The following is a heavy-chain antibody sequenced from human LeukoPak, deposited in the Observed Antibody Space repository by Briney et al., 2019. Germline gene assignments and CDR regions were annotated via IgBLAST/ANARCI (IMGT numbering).Heavy chain of an antibody. J-gene: IGHJ4*02. CDR1: GFTFSNYG. CDR2: ISGSGGST. Sequence: PGGSLRLSCAASGFTFSNYGMSWVRQAPGKGLEWVSGISGSGGSTYYADSVKGRFTISRDNSKNTLFLQMNSLRAEDRAVYYCAKGPIISSSWGSFPGWGQGTLVTVSS. V-gene: IGHV3-23*01. CDR3: AKGPIISSSWGSFPG. D-gene: IGHD6-13*01.